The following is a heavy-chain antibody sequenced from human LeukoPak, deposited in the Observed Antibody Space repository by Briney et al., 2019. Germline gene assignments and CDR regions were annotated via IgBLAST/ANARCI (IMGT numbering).Heavy chain of an antibody. J-gene: IGHJ4*02. D-gene: IGHD1-26*01. CDR1: GGSISSYY. V-gene: IGHV4-59*01. CDR3: ARYRYSTDFFDY. CDR2: IYYSGST. Sequence: PSETLSLTCTVSGGSISSYYWSWIRQPPGKGLEWIGYIYYSGSTNYNPSLKSRVTISVDTSKNQFSLKLSSVTAADTAMYYCARYRYSTDFFDYWGQGTLVTVSS.